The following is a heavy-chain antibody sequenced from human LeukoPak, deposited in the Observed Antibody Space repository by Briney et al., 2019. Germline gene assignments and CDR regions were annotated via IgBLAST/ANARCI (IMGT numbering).Heavy chain of an antibody. CDR1: GFTFSSYW. CDR2: INTDGSST. D-gene: IGHD5-24*01. Sequence: GGSLRLSCAASGFTFSSYWMHWVRQAPGKGLVWVSRINTDGSSTNYADSVKGRFTISRDNAKNTLYLQMNSLRAEDTAVYYCASTRRDGYNYWGYWGQGTLVTVSS. J-gene: IGHJ4*02. V-gene: IGHV3-74*01. CDR3: ASTRRDGYNYWGY.